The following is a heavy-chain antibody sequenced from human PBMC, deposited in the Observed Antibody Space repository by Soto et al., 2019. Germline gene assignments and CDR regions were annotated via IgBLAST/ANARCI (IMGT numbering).Heavy chain of an antibody. Sequence: ASVKVSCKASGYTFTGHYIHWVRQAPEQGPEWMGEIGPESGATRYAQRFQGRVTMTRAMSITTVYMELNNLSPDATAVYYCGRGRSGQIVVFYWGQGTPVSVSS. V-gene: IGHV1-2*02. CDR2: IGPESGAT. D-gene: IGHD1-26*01. J-gene: IGHJ4*02. CDR3: GRGRSGQIVVFY. CDR1: GYTFTGHY.